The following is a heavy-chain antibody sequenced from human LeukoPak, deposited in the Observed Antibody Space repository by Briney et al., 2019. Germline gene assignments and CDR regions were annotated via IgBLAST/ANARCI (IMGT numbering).Heavy chain of an antibody. J-gene: IGHJ5*02. CDR2: ISYDGSNK. D-gene: IGHD3-3*01. V-gene: IGHV3-30-3*01. CDR3: VRDPFWSGNES. CDR1: GFTISTYA. Sequence: GGSLRLSCAVSGFTISTYAMSWVRQAPGKGLEWVAVISYDGSNKYYADSVKGRFTISRDNSKNTLYLQMNSLRAEDTAVYYCVRDPFWSGNESWGQGTLVTVSS.